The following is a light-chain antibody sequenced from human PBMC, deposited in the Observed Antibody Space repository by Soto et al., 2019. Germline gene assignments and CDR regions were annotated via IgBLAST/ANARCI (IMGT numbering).Light chain of an antibody. CDR3: GADHGSGSNFAWV. CDR1: SGYSNYK. J-gene: IGLJ3*02. Sequence: QSVLTQPPSASDSLGASVTLTCTLSSGYSNYKVDWYQQRPGKGPRFVMRVGTGGIVGSKGDGIPDRFSVLGSGLNRYLTIKNIQEEDESDYHCGADHGSGSNFAWVFGGGTKVTVL. V-gene: IGLV9-49*01. CDR2: VGTGGIVG.